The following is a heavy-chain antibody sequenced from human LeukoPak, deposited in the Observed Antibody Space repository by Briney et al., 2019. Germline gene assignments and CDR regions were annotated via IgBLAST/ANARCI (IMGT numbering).Heavy chain of an antibody. J-gene: IGHJ4*02. CDR3: AKAADWLAADYIDY. Sequence: GGSLRLSCSASGFTFSNYAMHWVRQAPGKGLEYVSAISTNGGSTYYADSVKGRFTISRDSSKNTLYLQMSSLRAEDTAVYYCAKAADWLAADYIDYWGQGTPVTVSS. CDR1: GFTFSNYA. V-gene: IGHV3-64D*06. CDR2: ISTNGGST. D-gene: IGHD3-9*01.